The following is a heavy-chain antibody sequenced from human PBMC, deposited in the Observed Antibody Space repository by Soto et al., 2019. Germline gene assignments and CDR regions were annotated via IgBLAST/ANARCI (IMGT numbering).Heavy chain of an antibody. CDR2: IYDDGSA. Sequence: SETLSLTCTVSGGSISSSYWSWIRQPPGKGLEWLAYIYDDGSANYNPSLKSRATISLDMSKNQFSLKLTPVTAADTAVYYCARDKYCSGGSCRKNWFDPWGQGTLVTVSS. D-gene: IGHD2-15*01. V-gene: IGHV4-59*01. CDR3: ARDKYCSGGSCRKNWFDP. J-gene: IGHJ5*02. CDR1: GGSISSSY.